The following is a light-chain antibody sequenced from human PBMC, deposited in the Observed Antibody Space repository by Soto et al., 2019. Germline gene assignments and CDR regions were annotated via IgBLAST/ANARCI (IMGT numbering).Light chain of an antibody. CDR1: SGSIANNY. Sequence: NFMLTQPHSVSESPGKTVTISCTRSSGSIANNYVQWYQQRPGSAPTTVIYENNQRPSGAPGRFSGSTDGSSNSASLTISGLQTEDEADYYCQSYDSDFVIFGGGTQLTVL. V-gene: IGLV6-57*04. CDR3: QSYDSDFVI. CDR2: ENN. J-gene: IGLJ2*01.